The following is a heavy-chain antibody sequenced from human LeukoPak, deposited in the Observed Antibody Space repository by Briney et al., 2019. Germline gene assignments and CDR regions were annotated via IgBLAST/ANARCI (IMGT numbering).Heavy chain of an antibody. CDR2: INHSGST. V-gene: IGHV4-34*01. D-gene: IGHD2-2*01. CDR1: GGSFSGYY. J-gene: IGHJ4*02. Sequence: PSETLSLTCAVYGGSFSGYYWSWIRQPPGKRLEWIGEINHSGSTNYNPSLKSRVTISVDTSKNQFSLKLSSVTAADTAVYYCARGLRFRGISTSRPDYWGQGTLVTVSS. CDR3: ARGLRFRGISTSRPDY.